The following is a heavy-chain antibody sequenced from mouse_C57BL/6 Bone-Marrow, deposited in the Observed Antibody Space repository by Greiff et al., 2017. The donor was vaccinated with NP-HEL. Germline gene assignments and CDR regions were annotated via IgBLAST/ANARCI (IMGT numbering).Heavy chain of an antibody. V-gene: IGHV1-76*01. Sequence: VQLKQSGAELVRPGASVKLSCKASGYTFTDYYINWVKQRPGQGLEWIARIYPGSGNTYYNEKFKGKATLTAEKSSSTAYMQLSSLTSEDSAVYFCARSLGRHYAMDYWGQGTSVTVSS. D-gene: IGHD4-1*01. CDR1: GYTFTDYY. CDR3: ARSLGRHYAMDY. CDR2: IYPGSGNT. J-gene: IGHJ4*01.